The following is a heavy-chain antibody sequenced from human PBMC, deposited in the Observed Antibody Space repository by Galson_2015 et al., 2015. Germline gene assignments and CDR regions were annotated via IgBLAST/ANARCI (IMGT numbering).Heavy chain of an antibody. CDR1: GFTFSSYW. V-gene: IGHV3-7*01. Sequence: SLRLSCAASGFTFSSYWMSWVRQAPGKGLEWVANIKQDGSEKYYVDSVKGRFTISRDNAKNSLYLQMNSLRAEDTAVYYCASGAVVVAATYYYYGMDVWGQGTTVTVSS. CDR3: ASGAVVVAATYYYYGMDV. CDR2: IKQDGSEK. D-gene: IGHD2-15*01. J-gene: IGHJ6*02.